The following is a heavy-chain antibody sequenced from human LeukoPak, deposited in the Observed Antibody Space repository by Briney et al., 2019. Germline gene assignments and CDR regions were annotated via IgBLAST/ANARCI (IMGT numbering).Heavy chain of an antibody. Sequence: GMSLRLSCAASGFTFSSYGMHWVRQAPGKGLEWVAVISYDGSNKYYADSVKGRFTISRDNSKNTLYLQMNSLRAEDTAVYYCAKDQEEQWLYYYYGMDVWGQGTTVTVSS. CDR3: AKDQEEQWLYYYYGMDV. CDR1: GFTFSSYG. V-gene: IGHV3-30*18. D-gene: IGHD6-19*01. J-gene: IGHJ6*02. CDR2: ISYDGSNK.